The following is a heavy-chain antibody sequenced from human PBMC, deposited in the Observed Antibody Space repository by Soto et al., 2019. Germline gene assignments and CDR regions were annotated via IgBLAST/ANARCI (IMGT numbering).Heavy chain of an antibody. Sequence: PGESLKISCKASGYIFADYWVAWVRQMPGKGLGWMVIIYHGDSDTRYSPSFQGQVTISADKSTITAYLQWSSLKATDSAIYYCARPLDIFGYFYNYWGQGTLVTVSS. J-gene: IGHJ4*02. CDR2: IYHGDSDT. V-gene: IGHV5-51*01. D-gene: IGHD3-22*01. CDR3: ARPLDIFGYFYNY. CDR1: GYIFADYW.